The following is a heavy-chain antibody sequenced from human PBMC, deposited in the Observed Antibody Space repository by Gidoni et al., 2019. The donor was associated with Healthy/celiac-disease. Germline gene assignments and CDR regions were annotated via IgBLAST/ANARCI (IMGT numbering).Heavy chain of an antibody. CDR2: IKRKTDGGTT. CDR1: GFTFSNAW. D-gene: IGHD3-3*01. J-gene: IGHJ5*02. V-gene: IGHV3-15*01. Sequence: EVQLVESGGGLVKPGRSLRLSCAASGFTFSNAWMRWVRQAPGKGLGWVGRIKRKTDGGTTDYAAPVKGRFTISRDDSKNTLYLQMNSLKTEDTAVYYCTTDQGRRFLEWLFEDWFDPWGQGTLVTVSS. CDR3: TTDQGRRFLEWLFEDWFDP.